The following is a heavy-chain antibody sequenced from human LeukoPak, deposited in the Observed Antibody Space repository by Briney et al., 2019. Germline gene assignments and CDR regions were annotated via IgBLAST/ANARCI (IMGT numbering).Heavy chain of an antibody. J-gene: IGHJ4*02. CDR2: LSGSGATT. V-gene: IGHV3-23*01. Sequence: PGGSLRLSCAASGFTFSSYAMSWVRQAPGEGLEWVSALSGSGATTYNADSVKGRFTISRDNSKNTLYLQMNSLRAEDTAIYYCAKARGSGGIYYDSSGYSAVFDYWGQGTLVTVSS. CDR3: AKARGSGGIYYDSSGYSAVFDY. CDR1: GFTFSSYA. D-gene: IGHD3-22*01.